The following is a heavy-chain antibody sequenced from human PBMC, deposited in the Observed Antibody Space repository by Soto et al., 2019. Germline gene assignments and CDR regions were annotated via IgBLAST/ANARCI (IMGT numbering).Heavy chain of an antibody. J-gene: IGHJ4*02. D-gene: IGHD6-19*01. CDR1: GFTVSSNY. V-gene: IGHV3-66*01. CDR2: IYSGGST. CDR3: ARDFLGYSSGRTDY. Sequence: GGSLRLSCAASGFTVSSNYMSWVRQAPGKGLEWVSVIYSGGSTYYADSVKGGFTISRDNSKNTLYLQMNSLRAEDTAVYYCARDFLGYSSGRTDYWGQGTLVTVSS.